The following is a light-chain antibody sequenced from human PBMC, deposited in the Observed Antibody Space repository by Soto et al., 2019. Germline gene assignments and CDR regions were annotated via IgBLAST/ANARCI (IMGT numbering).Light chain of an antibody. CDR2: DAS. Sequence: EIVLTQTPATLSLSPGERATLSCGASQSVSSGYIAWYQQKPGLAPRLLIIDASRRATGIPDRFSGSGSGTDFTLTISRLEPADFAVYYCQRYGTSPQTFGQGTKVEVK. V-gene: IGKV3D-20*01. J-gene: IGKJ1*01. CDR1: QSVSSGY. CDR3: QRYGTSPQT.